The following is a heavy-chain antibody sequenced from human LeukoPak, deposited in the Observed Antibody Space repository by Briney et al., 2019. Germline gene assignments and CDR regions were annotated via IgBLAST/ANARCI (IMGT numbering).Heavy chain of an antibody. CDR2: ISAYNGNT. CDR3: AAYYYGSGSRSAAFDI. J-gene: IGHJ3*02. CDR1: GYTFTSYG. V-gene: IGHV1-18*01. Sequence: GASVKVSCKASGYTFTSYGISWVRQAPGQGLEWMGWISAYNGNTNYAQKLQGRVTMTRDTSTSTVYMELSSLRSEDTAVYYCAAYYYGSGSRSAAFDIWGQGTMVTVSS. D-gene: IGHD3-10*01.